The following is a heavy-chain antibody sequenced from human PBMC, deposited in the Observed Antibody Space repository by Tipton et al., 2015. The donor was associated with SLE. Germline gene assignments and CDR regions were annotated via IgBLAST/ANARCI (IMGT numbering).Heavy chain of an antibody. CDR2: ISGSGSST. D-gene: IGHD5-24*01. CDR1: GFTFSSYA. CDR3: AKDIRDGYNEEIGGFDL. J-gene: IGHJ2*01. Sequence: SLRLSCAASGFTFSSYAMSWVRQAPGKGLEWVSAISGSGSSTYYADSVKGRFTISRDNSKNTLYLQMNSLRAENTAVYYCAKDIRDGYNEEIGGFDLWGRGTQATVSS. V-gene: IGHV3-23*01.